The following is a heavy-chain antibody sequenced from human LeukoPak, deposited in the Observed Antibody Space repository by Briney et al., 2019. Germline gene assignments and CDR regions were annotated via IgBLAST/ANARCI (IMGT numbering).Heavy chain of an antibody. CDR2: IRSKANSYAT. D-gene: IGHD2/OR15-2a*01. CDR3: TTILFY. V-gene: IGHV3-73*01. Sequence: GGSLRLSCAASGFTISGSAMHWVRQASGKGLEWVGRIRSKANSYATAYAASVKGRFTISRDDSKNTAYLQMNSLKTEGTAVYYCTTILFYWGQGTLVTVSS. CDR1: GFTISGSA. J-gene: IGHJ4*02.